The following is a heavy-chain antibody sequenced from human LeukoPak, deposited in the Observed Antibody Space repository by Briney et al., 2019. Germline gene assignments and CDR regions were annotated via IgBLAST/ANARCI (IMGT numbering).Heavy chain of an antibody. CDR1: GGTFSSYA. CDR3: AREPPADCSSTSCLVGAFDI. J-gene: IGHJ3*02. V-gene: IGHV1-69*13. CDR2: IIPIFGTA. Sequence: ASVKVSCKASGGTFSSYAISWVRQAPGQGLEWMGGIIPIFGTANYAQKFQGRVTITADESTSTAYMELSSLRSEDTAVYYCAREPPADCSSTSCLVGAFDIWGQGTMVTVSS. D-gene: IGHD2-2*01.